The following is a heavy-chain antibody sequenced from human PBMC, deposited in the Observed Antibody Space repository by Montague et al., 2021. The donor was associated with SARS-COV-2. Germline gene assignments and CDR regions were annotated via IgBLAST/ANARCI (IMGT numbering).Heavy chain of an antibody. Sequence: SETLSLTCAVYGGSFSVYYWSWLRQPPRSGLEWIAEINHSGTANYNPSLKSRVSISVDTSKNQLSLKVRSVTAADTAVYYCARGGVKSADYFYFGLDVWGQGTTVTVSS. CDR2: INHSGTA. CDR1: GGSFSVYY. J-gene: IGHJ6*02. D-gene: IGHD2-8*01. V-gene: IGHV4-34*01. CDR3: ARGGVKSADYFYFGLDV.